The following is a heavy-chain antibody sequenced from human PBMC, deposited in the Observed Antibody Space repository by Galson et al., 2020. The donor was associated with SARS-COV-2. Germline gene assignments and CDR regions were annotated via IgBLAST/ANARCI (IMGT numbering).Heavy chain of an antibody. CDR3: ARSYCSSTSCYTTYYDILTGYYKYYYYYYMDV. J-gene: IGHJ6*03. V-gene: IGHV1-8*01. Sequence: ASVKVSCKASGYTFTSYDINWVRQATGQGLEWMGWMNPNSGNTGYAQKFQGRVTMTRNTSISTAYMELSSLRSEDTAVYYCARSYCSSTSCYTTYYDILTGYYKYYYYYYMDVWGKGTTVTVSS. D-gene: IGHD3-9*01. CDR2: MNPNSGNT. CDR1: GYTFTSYD.